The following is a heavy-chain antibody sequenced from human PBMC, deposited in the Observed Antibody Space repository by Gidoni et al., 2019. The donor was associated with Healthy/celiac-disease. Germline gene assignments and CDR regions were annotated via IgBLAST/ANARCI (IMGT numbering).Heavy chain of an antibody. CDR2: IYWDDDK. CDR1: RFSLSTSGVG. Sequence: QITLKESGPTLVKPSQTLTLPCSFSRFSLSTSGVGVGWIRQPPGQALEWLALIYWDDDKRYSPSLKSRLTITKYTSNNQVVLTMTNMDPVDTATYYCAHSGDVNYFDYWGQGTLVTVSS. J-gene: IGHJ4*02. V-gene: IGHV2-5*02. D-gene: IGHD3-10*01. CDR3: AHSGDVNYFDY.